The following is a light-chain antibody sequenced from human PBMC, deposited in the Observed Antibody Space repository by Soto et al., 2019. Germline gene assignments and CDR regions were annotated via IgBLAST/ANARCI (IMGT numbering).Light chain of an antibody. CDR1: QSITTW. V-gene: IGKV1-5*01. CDR3: QRYDSYPWS. CDR2: DAS. J-gene: IGKJ1*01. Sequence: DIPMTQSPATLSASVGDRVTITHRASQSITTWLTWYQQKPGTAVKVLIYDASTLGSGVPPRFSGSGSGTEFTLTMSRLQPEAFATYRCQRYDSYPWSVGQGTKVEVK.